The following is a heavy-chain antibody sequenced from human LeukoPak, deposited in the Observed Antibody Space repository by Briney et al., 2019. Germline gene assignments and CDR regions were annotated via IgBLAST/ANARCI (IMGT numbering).Heavy chain of an antibody. CDR2: IGGRGDRT. Sequence: PGGSLRLSCAASGFTFSSYAMTWVRQAPGKGLEWVSVIGGRGDRTYYADSVKGRFTISRDNSKNTLYLQTNSLRAEDTAVYYCAKTRDDAFDIWGQGTMVTVSS. CDR1: GFTFSSYA. D-gene: IGHD5-24*01. V-gene: IGHV3-23*01. J-gene: IGHJ3*02. CDR3: AKTRDDAFDI.